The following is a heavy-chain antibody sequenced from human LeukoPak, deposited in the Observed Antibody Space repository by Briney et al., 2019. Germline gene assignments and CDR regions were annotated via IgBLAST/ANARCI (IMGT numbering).Heavy chain of an antibody. Sequence: PSETLSLTCAVYGGSFSGYYWSWIRQPPGKGLEWIGEINHRGSTNYNPSLKSRVTISVDTSKNQFSLKLSSVTAADTAVYYCARGPNWFDPWGQGTLVTVSS. V-gene: IGHV4-34*01. J-gene: IGHJ5*02. CDR1: GGSFSGYY. CDR3: ARGPNWFDP. CDR2: INHRGST.